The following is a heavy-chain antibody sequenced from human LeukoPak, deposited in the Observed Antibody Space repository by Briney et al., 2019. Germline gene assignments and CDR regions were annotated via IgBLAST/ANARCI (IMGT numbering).Heavy chain of an antibody. D-gene: IGHD3-10*01. CDR1: GFTFSSYW. Sequence: PGGSLRLSCAASGFTFSSYWMSWVRQAPGKGLAWVANIKQDGSEKYYVDSVKGRFTISRDNAKNSLYLQMHSLRAEDTAVYYCARGPPGSGWKNAFDIWGQGTMVTVSS. J-gene: IGHJ3*02. CDR3: ARGPPGSGWKNAFDI. CDR2: IKQDGSEK. V-gene: IGHV3-7*01.